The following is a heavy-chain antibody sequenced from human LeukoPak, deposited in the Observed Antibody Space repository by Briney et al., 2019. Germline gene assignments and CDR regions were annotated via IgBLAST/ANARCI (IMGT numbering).Heavy chain of an antibody. D-gene: IGHD2-2*01. Sequence: GGSLRLSCAASGFTFSSYGMHWVRQAPGKGLEWVAVIWYDGSNKYYADSVKGRFTISRDNSKNTLYLQMNSLRAEDTAVYYCARDVVDIVVVPAAERYYYNGMDVWGQGTTVTVSS. CDR2: IWYDGSNK. CDR1: GFTFSSYG. V-gene: IGHV3-33*01. CDR3: ARDVVDIVVVPAAERYYYNGMDV. J-gene: IGHJ6*02.